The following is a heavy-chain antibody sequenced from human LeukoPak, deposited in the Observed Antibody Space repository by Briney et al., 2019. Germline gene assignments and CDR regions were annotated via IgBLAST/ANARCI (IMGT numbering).Heavy chain of an antibody. D-gene: IGHD6-19*01. CDR2: ISDSGGSA. CDR3: AKDLSRAVAADWFDP. V-gene: IGHV3-23*01. CDR1: GFTFSNYD. Sequence: PGGSLRLSCAASGFTFSNYDMSWVRQAPGKGLEWVSSISDSGGSAYYADSVKGRFTISRDNSKNTLYLQMTNLRAADTAVYYCAKDLSRAVAADWFDPGDQGSLVTVSS. J-gene: IGHJ5*02.